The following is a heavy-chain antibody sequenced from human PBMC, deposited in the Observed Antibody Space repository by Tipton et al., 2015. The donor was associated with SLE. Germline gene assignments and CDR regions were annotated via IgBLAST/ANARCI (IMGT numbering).Heavy chain of an antibody. CDR1: GGSFSGYY. Sequence: LRLSCAVYGGSFSGYYWSWIRQPPGKGLEWIGEINYSGSTNYRPSLRSRVTISVDTSKNQFSLKPSSVTAADTAVYYCARRRYFDYWGQGTLVTVSS. J-gene: IGHJ4*02. CDR3: ARRRYFDY. CDR2: INYSGST. V-gene: IGHV4-34*01.